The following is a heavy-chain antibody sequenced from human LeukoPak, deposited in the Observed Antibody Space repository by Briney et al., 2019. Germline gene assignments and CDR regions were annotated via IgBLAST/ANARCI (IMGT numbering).Heavy chain of an antibody. J-gene: IGHJ4*02. CDR1: GGSISSDY. V-gene: IGHV4-59*08. CDR3: ARRNGGIFGDDLVYFDY. Sequence: SETLSLTCTVSGGSISSDYWSWIRQPPGKGLEWIGYIYNSGSTNYNPSLKSRVTISGDTSKNKFSLKLSSVTAADTAVYYCARRNGGIFGDDLVYFDYWGQGTLVTVSS. D-gene: IGHD2-15*01. CDR2: IYNSGST.